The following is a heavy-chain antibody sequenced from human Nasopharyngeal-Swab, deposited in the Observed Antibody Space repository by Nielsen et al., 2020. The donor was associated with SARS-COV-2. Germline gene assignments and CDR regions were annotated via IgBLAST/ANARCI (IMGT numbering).Heavy chain of an antibody. Sequence: GESLKISCVASGFTFSSYSMNWVRQAPGKGLEWVSCISSNSDTKYYADSVKGRFTISRDNAKNSLYLQMNSLRHEDTAVYYCASGTYDNAPGWGQGTLVTVSS. CDR3: ASGTYDNAPG. CDR2: ISSNSDTK. J-gene: IGHJ4*02. CDR1: GFTFSSYS. V-gene: IGHV3-48*02. D-gene: IGHD1-1*01.